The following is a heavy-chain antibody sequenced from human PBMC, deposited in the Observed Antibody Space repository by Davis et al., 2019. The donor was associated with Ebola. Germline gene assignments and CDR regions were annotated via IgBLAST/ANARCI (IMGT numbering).Heavy chain of an antibody. Sequence: SETLSLTCTVSGGSITGYYWSWILQPPGKGLEWIGYIYYTGNTNHNPSLKSRVTISIDTSKNQFSLKLSSVTAADTAVYYCATGYFYDSSGSYYVFWGQGTLVTVSS. V-gene: IGHV4-59*01. CDR1: GGSITGYY. J-gene: IGHJ4*02. D-gene: IGHD3-22*01. CDR2: IYYTGNT. CDR3: ATGYFYDSSGSYYVF.